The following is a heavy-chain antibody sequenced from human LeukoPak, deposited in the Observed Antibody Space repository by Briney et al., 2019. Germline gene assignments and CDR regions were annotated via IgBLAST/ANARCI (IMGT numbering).Heavy chain of an antibody. CDR2: IYYSGIT. CDR3: ARHLYSGYERVFDY. Sequence: SETLSLTCAVSGGSISSYCWIWIRQPPGKGLEWIGYIYYSGITNYHPSLKSRVTISVDTSKNQFSLKLSSVTAAVTAVYYCARHLYSGYERVFDYWGQGTLVTVSS. CDR1: GGSISSYC. V-gene: IGHV4-59*08. D-gene: IGHD5-12*01. J-gene: IGHJ4*02.